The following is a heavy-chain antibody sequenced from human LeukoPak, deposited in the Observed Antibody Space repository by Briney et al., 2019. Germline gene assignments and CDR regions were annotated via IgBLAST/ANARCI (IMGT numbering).Heavy chain of an antibody. CDR2: ISYDGSNK. CDR3: ARALVGATFGYFDY. V-gene: IGHV3-30-3*01. CDR1: GFTFSSYA. J-gene: IGHJ4*02. D-gene: IGHD1-26*01. Sequence: GRSLRLSCAASGFTFSSYAMHWVRQAPDKGLEWVAVISYDGSNKYYADSVKGRFTISRDNSKNTLYLQMNSLRAEDTAVYYCARALVGATFGYFDYWGQGTLVTVSS.